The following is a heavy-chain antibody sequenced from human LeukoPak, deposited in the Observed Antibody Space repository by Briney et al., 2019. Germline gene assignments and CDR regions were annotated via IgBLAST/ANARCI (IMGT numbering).Heavy chain of an antibody. Sequence: SETLSLTCTVSGGSTSSYYWSWIRQPAGKGLEWIGRIYTSGSTNYNPSLKSRVTMSVDTSKNQFSLKLSSVTAADTAVYYCARDSVAGYYYGMDVWGQGTTVTVSS. V-gene: IGHV4-4*07. D-gene: IGHD6-19*01. CDR2: IYTSGST. CDR3: ARDSVAGYYYGMDV. J-gene: IGHJ6*02. CDR1: GGSTSSYY.